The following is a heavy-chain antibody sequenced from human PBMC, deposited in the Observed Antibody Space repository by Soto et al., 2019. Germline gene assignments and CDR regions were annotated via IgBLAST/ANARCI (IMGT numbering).Heavy chain of an antibody. Sequence: QVQLVQSGDEVKKPGASVKVSCKASGYTFTNYGISWVRQAPGQGLEWMGWISPYNGNTKYPQKLQGRVTMTTDTSTRTSYMELRSLRSDDTAVYFCARDGDRCTSTRCSPCPATHFELWGRGTLVTVYS. J-gene: IGHJ2*01. V-gene: IGHV1-18*01. CDR3: ARDGDRCTSTRCSPCPATHFEL. CDR1: GYTFTNYG. CDR2: ISPYNGNT. D-gene: IGHD2-2*01.